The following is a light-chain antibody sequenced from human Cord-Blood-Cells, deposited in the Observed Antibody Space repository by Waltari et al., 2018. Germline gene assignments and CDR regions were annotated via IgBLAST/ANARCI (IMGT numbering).Light chain of an antibody. Sequence: QSALTQPRSVSGSPGKSVTIPCPGTSSDVGGYTYVSWSQQHPGKAPKLMSYDVSKRPSGVPDRFSGSKSGNTASLTISGLQAEDEADYYCCSYAGSYVFGTGTKVTVL. CDR2: DVS. J-gene: IGLJ1*01. CDR3: CSYAGSYV. CDR1: SSDVGGYTY. V-gene: IGLV2-11*01.